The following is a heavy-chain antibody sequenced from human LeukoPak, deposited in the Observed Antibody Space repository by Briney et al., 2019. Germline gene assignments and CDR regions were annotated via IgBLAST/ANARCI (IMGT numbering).Heavy chain of an antibody. J-gene: IGHJ4*02. Sequence: VASVKVSCKASGYTFTSYDINWVRQATRQGLEWMGWLNPNSGNTGYAQKFQGRVTMTRNTSISTAYMELSSLRSEDTAVYYCARGSGGSSWYGTNDYWGQGTLVTVSS. CDR1: GYTFTSYD. CDR2: LNPNSGNT. D-gene: IGHD6-13*01. V-gene: IGHV1-8*01. CDR3: ARGSGGSSWYGTNDY.